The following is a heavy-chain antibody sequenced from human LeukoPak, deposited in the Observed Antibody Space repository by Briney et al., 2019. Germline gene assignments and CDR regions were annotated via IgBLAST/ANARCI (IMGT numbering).Heavy chain of an antibody. Sequence: GGSLRLSCAASGFTFSSYSMNWVRQAPGKGLEWVSSISSSSSYIYYADSVKGRFTIFRDNAKNSLYLQMNSLRAEDTAVYYCARGNCSSTSCRNGYFDYWGQGTLVTVSS. J-gene: IGHJ4*02. CDR2: ISSSSSYI. CDR1: GFTFSSYS. CDR3: ARGNCSSTSCRNGYFDY. D-gene: IGHD2-2*01. V-gene: IGHV3-21*01.